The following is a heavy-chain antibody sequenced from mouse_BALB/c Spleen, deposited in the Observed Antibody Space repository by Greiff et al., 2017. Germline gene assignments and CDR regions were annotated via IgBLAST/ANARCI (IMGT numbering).Heavy chain of an antibody. CDR1: GFTFTDYY. CDR2: IRNKANGYTT. Sequence: EVQRVESGGGLVQPGGSLRLSCATSGFTFTDYYMSWVRQPPGKALEWLGFIRNKANGYTTEYSASVKGRFTISRDNSQSILYLQMNTLRAEDSATYYCARDGDYGYGFAYWGQGTLVTVSA. J-gene: IGHJ3*01. V-gene: IGHV7-3*02. CDR3: ARDGDYGYGFAY. D-gene: IGHD2-2*01.